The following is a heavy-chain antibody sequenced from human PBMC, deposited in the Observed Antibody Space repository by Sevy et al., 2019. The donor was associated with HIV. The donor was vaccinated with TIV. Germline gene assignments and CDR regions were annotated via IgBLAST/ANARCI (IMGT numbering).Heavy chain of an antibody. CDR1: GFTFSDYY. Sequence: GGSLRLSCAASGFTFSDYYMSWIRQAPGKGLEWVSYISRSSSTIYYADSVKGRFTISRDKAKNSLYLQMNSLRAEDTAVYYCARDRYSLIVVGPPDAFDIWGRGTMVTVSS. CDR3: ARDRYSLIVVGPPDAFDI. V-gene: IGHV3-11*01. CDR2: ISRSSSTI. J-gene: IGHJ3*02. D-gene: IGHD3-22*01.